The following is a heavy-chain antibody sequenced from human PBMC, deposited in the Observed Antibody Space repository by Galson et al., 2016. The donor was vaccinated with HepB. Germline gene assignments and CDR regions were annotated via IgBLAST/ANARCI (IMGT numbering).Heavy chain of an antibody. CDR1: GDSVSSNSAA. Sequence: CAISGDSVSSNSAAWNWIRQSPSRGLEWLGRTYYRSKWYNDYAVSVKSRIIVNPDTSKNQFSLQLNSVTPEDTAVYYCATYLGGIVRASDYWGQGTLVTASS. V-gene: IGHV6-1*01. D-gene: IGHD1-26*01. CDR2: TYYRSKWYN. CDR3: ATYLGGIVRASDY. J-gene: IGHJ4*02.